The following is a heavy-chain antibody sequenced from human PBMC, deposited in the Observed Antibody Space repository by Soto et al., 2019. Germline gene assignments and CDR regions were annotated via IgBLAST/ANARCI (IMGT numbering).Heavy chain of an antibody. Sequence: PSGTLSLTCAVSGGSISSGGYSWTWIRQPPGKGLEWIGYVHHTGSTTYNPSLKTRVNISVDRPNNQFFLTLTSATAADSAIYYCARGLWNDVFQYWGRGSLVTVSS. V-gene: IGHV4-30-2*01. CDR3: ARGLWNDVFQY. D-gene: IGHD1-1*01. CDR1: GGSISSGGYS. CDR2: VHHTGST. J-gene: IGHJ1*01.